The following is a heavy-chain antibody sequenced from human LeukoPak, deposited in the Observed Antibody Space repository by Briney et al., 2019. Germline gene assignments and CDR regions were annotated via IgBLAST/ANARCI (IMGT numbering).Heavy chain of an antibody. D-gene: IGHD3-3*01. CDR2: IYHGGST. CDR1: GFTVSSNY. V-gene: IGHV3-66*04. CDR3: AKQEAYDFWSGGYFDP. Sequence: GGSLRLSCAASGFTVSSNYMTWVRQAPGKGLEWVSIIYHGGSTYYADSVKGRFTISRDNSKNTLYLQMNSLRAEDTAIYYCAKQEAYDFWSGGYFDPWGQGTLVTVSS. J-gene: IGHJ5*02.